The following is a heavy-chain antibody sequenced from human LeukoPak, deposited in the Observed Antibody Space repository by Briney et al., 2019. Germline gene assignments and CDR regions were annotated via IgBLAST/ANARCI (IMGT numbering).Heavy chain of an antibody. CDR3: ARLYYYGSGPRLGRADYYYYMDV. D-gene: IGHD3-10*01. J-gene: IGHJ6*03. CDR1: GYTFTSYG. V-gene: IGHV1-18*01. CDR2: ISAYNGNT. Sequence: ASVKVSCKASGYTFTSYGISWVRQAPGQGLEWMGWISAYNGNTNYAQKLQGRVTMTTDTSTSTAYMELRSLRSDDTAVYYCARLYYYGSGPRLGRADYYYYMDVWGKGTTVTVSS.